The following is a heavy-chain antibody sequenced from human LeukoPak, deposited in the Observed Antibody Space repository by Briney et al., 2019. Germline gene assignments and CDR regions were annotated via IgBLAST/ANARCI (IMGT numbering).Heavy chain of an antibody. CDR3: ARSPGYSSSWGYNWFDP. V-gene: IGHV4-28*01. J-gene: IGHJ5*02. CDR1: GYSISSSNW. D-gene: IGHD6-13*01. Sequence: KSSETLSLTCAVSGYSISSSNWWSWIRQPPGKGLGWIGYIYYSGSTYYNPSLKSRVTMSVDTSKNQFSLKLSSVTAVDTAVYYCARSPGYSSSWGYNWFDPWGQGTLVTVSS. CDR2: IYYSGST.